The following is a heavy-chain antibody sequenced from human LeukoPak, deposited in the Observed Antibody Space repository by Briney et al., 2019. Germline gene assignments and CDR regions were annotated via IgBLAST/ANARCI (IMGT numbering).Heavy chain of an antibody. J-gene: IGHJ4*02. D-gene: IGHD3-10*01. V-gene: IGHV4-61*01. CDR3: ARASMVRGVILLPFDY. CDR1: GGSVSSDNYY. CDR2: IYNSGST. Sequence: PSETLSLTCTVSGGSVSSDNYYWSWIRQPPGKGLEWMGYIYNSGSTKYNPSLKSRVTISVDTSKNQFSLKLNSVTAADTAVYYCARASMVRGVILLPFDYWGQGTLVTVSP.